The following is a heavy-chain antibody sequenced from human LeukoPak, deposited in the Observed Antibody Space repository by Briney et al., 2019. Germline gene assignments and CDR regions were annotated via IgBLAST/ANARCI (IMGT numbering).Heavy chain of an antibody. D-gene: IGHD5-12*01. Sequence: GESLKISCKSSGYSFINYWIGWVRQMPGRGLECMGVIYPGDSDTRYSPSFQGQVTISADKSISTAYLQWSSLKASDTAMYYCARHLRPSGLYGMDVWGQGTTVTVSS. J-gene: IGHJ6*02. V-gene: IGHV5-51*01. CDR2: IYPGDSDT. CDR1: GYSFINYW. CDR3: ARHLRPSGLYGMDV.